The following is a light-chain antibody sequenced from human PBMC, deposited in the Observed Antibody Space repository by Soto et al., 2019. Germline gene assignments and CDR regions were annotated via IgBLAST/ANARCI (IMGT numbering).Light chain of an antibody. Sequence: EIVLTQSPGTLSLSPGERATLSCRASQSVSNNYLAWYQQKPGQAPRLLIYGASNRATGIPDRFSGSGSGTDCTITISRLEPEDCAVYYCQQYGSSVTFGQGTKVEIK. CDR1: QSVSNNY. V-gene: IGKV3-20*01. CDR3: QQYGSSVT. J-gene: IGKJ1*01. CDR2: GAS.